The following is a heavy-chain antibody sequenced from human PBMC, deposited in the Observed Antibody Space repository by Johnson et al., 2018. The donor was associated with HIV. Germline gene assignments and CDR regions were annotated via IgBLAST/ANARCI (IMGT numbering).Heavy chain of an antibody. CDR3: AKSQDRSAHDYDFDL. J-gene: IGHJ3*01. D-gene: IGHD3-22*01. Sequence: EVQLVESGGGVVRPGGSLRLSCAASGFTFSSSAMSWVRQAPGKGLEWVSGIYSGGSTYYADSVKGRFTISRDNSKNTLYVQMHSLRGEDTAIYFCAKSQDRSAHDYDFDLWGQGTMVTVSS. V-gene: IGHV3-23*03. CDR1: GFTFSSSA. CDR2: IYSGGST.